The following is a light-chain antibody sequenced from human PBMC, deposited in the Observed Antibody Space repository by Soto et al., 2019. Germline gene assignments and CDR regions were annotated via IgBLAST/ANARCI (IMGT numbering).Light chain of an antibody. V-gene: IGLV1-44*01. CDR1: NSNIGTYT. CDR2: TDY. CDR3: ASWDDSLSGGV. Sequence: QSVLTQPPSASGTPGQRFIISCSGSNSNIGTYTVNWYQQLPGTAPKLLIYTDYQRPSGVPDRFSGSKSGTSASLAISGLQSEDEADYYCASWDDSLSGGVFGGGNKLTVL. J-gene: IGLJ3*02.